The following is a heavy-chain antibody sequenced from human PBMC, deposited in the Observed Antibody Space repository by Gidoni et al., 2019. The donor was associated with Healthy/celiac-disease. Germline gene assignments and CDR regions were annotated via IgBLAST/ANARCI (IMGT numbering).Heavy chain of an antibody. Sequence: EVQLVESGGGLVKPGGSLRLSCAASGFTFRSYSMNWVRQAPGRGLEWVSSISSSSSYIYYADSVKGRFTISRDNAKNSLYLQMNSLRAEDTAVYYCARGDSRYCSSTSCSQGDYWGQGTLVTVSS. CDR2: ISSSSSYI. CDR3: ARGDSRYCSSTSCSQGDY. V-gene: IGHV3-21*01. J-gene: IGHJ4*02. CDR1: GFTFRSYS. D-gene: IGHD2-2*01.